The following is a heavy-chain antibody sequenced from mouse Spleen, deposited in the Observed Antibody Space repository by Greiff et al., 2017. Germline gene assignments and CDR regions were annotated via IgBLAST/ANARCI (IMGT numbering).Heavy chain of an antibody. CDR3: ARHDGYYFDY. Sequence: EVKVVESGGGLVKLGGSLKLSCAASGFTFSSYAMSWVRQTPEKRLEWVATISSGGGNTYYPDSVKGRFTISRDNAKNTLYLQMSSLKSEDTAMYYCARHDGYYFDYWGQGTTLTVSS. V-gene: IGHV5-9*04. CDR2: ISSGGGNT. J-gene: IGHJ2*01. D-gene: IGHD2-3*01. CDR1: GFTFSSYA.